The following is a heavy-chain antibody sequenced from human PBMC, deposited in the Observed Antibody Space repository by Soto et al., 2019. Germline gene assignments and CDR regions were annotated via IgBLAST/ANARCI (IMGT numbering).Heavy chain of an antibody. V-gene: IGHV4-4*02. Sequence: QVQLQESGPGLVKPSGTLSLTCAVSGGSISSSNWWSWVRQPPGKGLEWIGEIYHSGSTNYNPSLKSRVTLLVDKSKYQFSLKLSAVTAADTAVYYCARHQLWFGDFNTWGMDVWGQGTTVTVSS. D-gene: IGHD3-10*01. J-gene: IGHJ6*02. CDR1: GGSISSSNW. CDR3: ARHQLWFGDFNTWGMDV. CDR2: IYHSGST.